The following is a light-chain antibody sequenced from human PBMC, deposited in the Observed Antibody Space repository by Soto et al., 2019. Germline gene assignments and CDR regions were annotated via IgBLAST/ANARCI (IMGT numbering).Light chain of an antibody. Sequence: EIVLTQSPATLSLSPGERATLSCRASQSVSSYLAWYQQKPGQAPRLLIYGASNRATGIPARCGGSGSGTDFTLTISSLESEAFAVYYCQQRYNWPFTFGPGTKVDIK. CDR3: QQRYNWPFT. CDR2: GAS. V-gene: IGKV3-11*01. CDR1: QSVSSY. J-gene: IGKJ3*01.